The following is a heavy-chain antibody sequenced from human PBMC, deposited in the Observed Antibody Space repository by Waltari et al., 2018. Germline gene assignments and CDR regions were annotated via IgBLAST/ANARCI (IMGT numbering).Heavy chain of an antibody. D-gene: IGHD6-13*01. Sequence: QVQLVESGGGVVQPGRSLRLSCTASGFTFSSYGMLWVRQAPGKGREWVARIWYDGTNKNYADSVRGRFTISRDKSKNTRYLKMNSLRVEDTAVYYCARGIADDWGQGTLVTVSS. CDR3: ARGIADD. J-gene: IGHJ4*02. V-gene: IGHV3-33*01. CDR2: IWYDGTNK. CDR1: GFTFSSYG.